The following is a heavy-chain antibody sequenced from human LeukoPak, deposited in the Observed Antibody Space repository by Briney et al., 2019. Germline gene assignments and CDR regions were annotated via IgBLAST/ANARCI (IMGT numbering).Heavy chain of an antibody. CDR2: IGGSGGST. J-gene: IGHJ3*02. Sequence: GGSLRLSCAASGFTFSSYGMSWVRQAPGKGLEWVSAIGGSGGSTYYADSVKGRFTISRDNSKNTLYLQMNSLRAEDTAVYYCAKDNYGYCSSTSCSDAFDIWGQGTMVTVSS. CDR1: GFTFSSYG. D-gene: IGHD2-2*03. CDR3: AKDNYGYCSSTSCSDAFDI. V-gene: IGHV3-23*01.